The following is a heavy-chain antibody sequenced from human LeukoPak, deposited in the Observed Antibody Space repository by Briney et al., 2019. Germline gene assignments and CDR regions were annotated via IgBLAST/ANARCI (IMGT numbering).Heavy chain of an antibody. CDR3: ARVSGSIVARLAWFDS. V-gene: IGHV1-18*01. CDR1: GYIFTKYG. CDR2: ISAYDGYT. D-gene: IGHD6-6*01. J-gene: IGHJ5*01. Sequence: GASVKISCKASGYIFTKYGFTWVRQAPGQGLEWMGWISAYDGYTNHAQKFQGRVTMTTDSSTTTAYVELRSLRSDDTAVYYCARVSGSIVARLAWFDSWGQGTLVTVSS.